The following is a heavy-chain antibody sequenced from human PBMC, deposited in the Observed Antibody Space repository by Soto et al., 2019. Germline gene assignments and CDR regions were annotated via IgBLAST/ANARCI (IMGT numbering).Heavy chain of an antibody. Sequence: PSETLSLTCRLSGGSITCAYYWNWIHQHPGKGLEWIGSIHYRGSTYYNPSLKTRITISLDRSNNQFSLNLSSVTAADTAVYYCARVRDSFGLDVWGQGTTVTVSS. CDR1: GGSITCAYY. J-gene: IGHJ6*02. V-gene: IGHV4-31*03. CDR3: ARVRDSFGLDV. CDR2: IHYRGST. D-gene: IGHD2-15*01.